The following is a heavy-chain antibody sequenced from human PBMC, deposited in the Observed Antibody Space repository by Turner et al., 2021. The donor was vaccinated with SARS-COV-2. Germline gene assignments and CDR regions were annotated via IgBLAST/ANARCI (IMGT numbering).Heavy chain of an antibody. CDR2: CEPEDGET. Sequence: QVHQVQSGAEVKQPGASVKVSATVSGSTLTELSMHWVRQAPGNGLEWMGGCEPEDGETIYAQKFQGRVTMTEDTSTDTAYMELSSRRSEDTAVYYCATGGAGAGTPSDYYYYCGMDVWGQGTTVTVSS. D-gene: IGHD6-19*01. V-gene: IGHV1-24*01. CDR3: ATGGAGAGTPSDYYYYCGMDV. CDR1: GSTLTELS. J-gene: IGHJ6*02.